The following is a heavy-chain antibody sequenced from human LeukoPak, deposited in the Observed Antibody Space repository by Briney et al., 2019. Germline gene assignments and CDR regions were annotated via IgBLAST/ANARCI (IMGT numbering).Heavy chain of an antibody. CDR1: GGSISSYY. V-gene: IGHV4-59*01. CDR2: IYYSGST. Sequence: SETLSLTCTVSGGSISSYYWSWIRQPPGKGLEWIGYIYYSGSTNYNPSLKSRVTISVDTSKNQFSLKLSSVTAADTAVYYCARVTYSSSRNYHYYYYMDVWGKGTTVTVSS. D-gene: IGHD6-13*01. CDR3: ARVTYSSSRNYHYYYYMDV. J-gene: IGHJ6*03.